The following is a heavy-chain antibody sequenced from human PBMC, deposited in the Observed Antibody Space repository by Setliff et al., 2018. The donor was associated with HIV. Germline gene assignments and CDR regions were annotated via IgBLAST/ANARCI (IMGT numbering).Heavy chain of an antibody. V-gene: IGHV3-30*02. CDR3: AKPDRLGVPAAIGPQH. Sequence: GALRLSCAASGFTFSSYGMHWVRQAPGKGLEWVAFIRYDGSNKYYADSVKGRFTISRDNSKNTLYLQMNSLRAEDTAVYYCAKPDRLGVPAAIGPQHWGQGTLVTVS. CDR1: GFTFSSYG. D-gene: IGHD2-2*02. J-gene: IGHJ4*02. CDR2: IRYDGSNK.